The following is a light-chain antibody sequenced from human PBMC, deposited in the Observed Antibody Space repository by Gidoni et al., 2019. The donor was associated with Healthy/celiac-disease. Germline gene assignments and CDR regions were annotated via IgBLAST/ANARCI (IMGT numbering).Light chain of an antibody. J-gene: IGKJ4*01. CDR3: QQRSNWPALT. V-gene: IGKV3-11*01. CDR2: DAT. CDR1: QCVSSY. Sequence: IVSTQSPATLSLSPAERATLSCRVSQCVSSYVAWYQQKPGQAPRLLIYDATNKATGIPARFSGSGSGTDFTITISSLEAEGFEVYYCQQRSNWPALTFGGGTKVEIK.